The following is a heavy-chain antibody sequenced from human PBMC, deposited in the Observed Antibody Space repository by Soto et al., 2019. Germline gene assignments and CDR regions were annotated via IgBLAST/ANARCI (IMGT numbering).Heavy chain of an antibody. Sequence: QVQLVESGGGVVQPGRSLRLSCAASGFTFSSYGMHWVRQAPGKGLEWVAVIWYDGSNKYYADSVKGRFTISRDNSKNTLYLQMNSLRAEDTAVYYCAREVIVTRKFFYYGMDVWGQGTTVTVSS. J-gene: IGHJ6*02. V-gene: IGHV3-33*01. D-gene: IGHD1-26*01. CDR1: GFTFSSYG. CDR2: IWYDGSNK. CDR3: AREVIVTRKFFYYGMDV.